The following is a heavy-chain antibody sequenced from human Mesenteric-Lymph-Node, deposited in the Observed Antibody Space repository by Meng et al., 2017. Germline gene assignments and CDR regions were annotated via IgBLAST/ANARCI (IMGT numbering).Heavy chain of an antibody. CDR2: VVHSGGT. D-gene: IGHD6-13*01. V-gene: IGHV4-4*02. CDR1: SSSIISSPC. J-gene: IGHJ4*02. CDR3: ARFDISAIGRGDY. Sequence: GQRLVNPSETLSLDCADSSSSIISSPCWGWVRQTPAKGLECIGEVVHSGGTNYNLFLKSRVTISVDISKTHFSRQVTSVTAANTATYYCARFDISAIGRGDYWGQGILVTVSS.